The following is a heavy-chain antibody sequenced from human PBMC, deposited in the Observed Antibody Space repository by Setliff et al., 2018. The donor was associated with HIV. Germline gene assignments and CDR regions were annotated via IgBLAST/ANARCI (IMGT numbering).Heavy chain of an antibody. D-gene: IGHD1-20*01. J-gene: IGHJ4*02. Sequence: ASVKVSCKASGYTFTGYYMHWVRQAPGQGLEWMGWINPNSGDTNYAQKFQGRVTMTRDTSTNTAYMELGRLRSDDTAVYFCARKSLTGTIDSWGQGTLVTVSS. CDR3: ARKSLTGTIDS. CDR1: GYTFTGYY. V-gene: IGHV1-2*02. CDR2: INPNSGDT.